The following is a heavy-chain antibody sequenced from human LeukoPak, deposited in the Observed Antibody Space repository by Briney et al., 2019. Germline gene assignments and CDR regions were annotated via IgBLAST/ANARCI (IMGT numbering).Heavy chain of an antibody. CDR2: INHSGST. Sequence: SETLSLTCGVYGGSFSGYYWSWIRQPPGKGLEWIGEINHSGSTNYNPSLKSRVTISVDTSKNQFSLKLSSVTAADTAVYYCARRRLPYDYVWGSYSETYFDYWGQGTLVTVSS. J-gene: IGHJ4*02. D-gene: IGHD3-16*01. V-gene: IGHV4-34*01. CDR3: ARRRLPYDYVWGSYSETYFDY. CDR1: GGSFSGYY.